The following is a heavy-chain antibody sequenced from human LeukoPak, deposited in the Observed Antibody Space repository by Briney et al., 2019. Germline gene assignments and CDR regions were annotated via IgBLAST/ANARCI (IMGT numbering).Heavy chain of an antibody. D-gene: IGHD7-27*01. CDR2: VSYSGSP. CDR3: ARLQGRGDNYLDY. CDR1: GASISNYY. J-gene: IGHJ4*02. V-gene: IGHV4-59*08. Sequence: SETPSLTCTVSGASISNYYWSWIRQPPGKRLEWIGYVSYSGSPSSNPSLESRVTISVDMSKNQFSLRLSSVTASDTAVYYCARLQGRGDNYLDYWGQGTLVTVSS.